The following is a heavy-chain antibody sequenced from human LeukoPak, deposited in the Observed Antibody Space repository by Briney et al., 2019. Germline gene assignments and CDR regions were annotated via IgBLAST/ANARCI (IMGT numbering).Heavy chain of an antibody. J-gene: IGHJ1*01. Sequence: GGSLRLSCAASGFTFSSYWMSWVRQAPGKGLEWVANIKQDGSEKYYVDSVKGRFTISRDNTKNSLYLQMNSLRAEDTAVYYCGGYFAECFQHWGQGTLVTVSS. CDR2: IKQDGSEK. CDR3: GGYFAECFQH. D-gene: IGHD2/OR15-2a*01. CDR1: GFTFSSYW. V-gene: IGHV3-7*01.